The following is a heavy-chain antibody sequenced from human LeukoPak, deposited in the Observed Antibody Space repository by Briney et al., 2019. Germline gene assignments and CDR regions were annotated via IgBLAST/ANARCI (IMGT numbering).Heavy chain of an antibody. V-gene: IGHV1-8*02. Sequence: ASVKVSCKASGYTFPSYRINWVRQATGQGLEWMGWMNPNSGNTGYAQKFQGRVTMTRNTSISTAYMELSSLRSEDTAVYYCARGRFVVVPAAIPDAFDIWGQGTMVTVSS. CDR2: MNPNSGNT. CDR3: ARGRFVVVPAAIPDAFDI. J-gene: IGHJ3*02. CDR1: GYTFPSYR. D-gene: IGHD2-2*01.